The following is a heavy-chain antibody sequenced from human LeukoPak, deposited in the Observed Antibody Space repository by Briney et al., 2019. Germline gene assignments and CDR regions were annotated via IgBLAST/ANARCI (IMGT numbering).Heavy chain of an antibody. V-gene: IGHV3-33*08. CDR2: IWYDGSNK. Sequence: GGSLRLSCAASGFTFSSYGMHWVRQAPGKGLEWVAVIWYDGSNKYYADSVKGRFTISRDNSKNTLYLQMNSLRAEDTAVYYCARDWGYGSGSYYSFDYWGREPWSPSPQ. J-gene: IGHJ4*02. CDR3: ARDWGYGSGSYYSFDY. CDR1: GFTFSSYG. D-gene: IGHD3-10*01.